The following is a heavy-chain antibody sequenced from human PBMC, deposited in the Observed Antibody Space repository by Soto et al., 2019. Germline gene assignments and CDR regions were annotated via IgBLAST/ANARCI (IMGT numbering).Heavy chain of an antibody. CDR2: IYWDADK. J-gene: IGHJ4*02. CDR1: GFSLTTSGVG. Sequence: QITLNESGPTVVRPTETLTLTCRFSGFSLTTSGVGVGWIRQSPGKAPEWLALIYWDADKRYSASLKSRRTITKYTSKNQVVLTVADVDPTETATYYCAHRVLRTVFGLVTTTSIDFDLWGQETPVAVSS. CDR3: AHRVLRTVFGLVTTTSIDFDL. V-gene: IGHV2-5*02. D-gene: IGHD3-3*01.